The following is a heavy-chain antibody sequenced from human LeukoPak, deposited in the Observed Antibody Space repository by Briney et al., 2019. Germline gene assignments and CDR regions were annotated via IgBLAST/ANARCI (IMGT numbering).Heavy chain of an antibody. J-gene: IGHJ4*02. CDR1: GFTFSGSV. CDR2: IRSKANSYAT. Sequence: GGSPRLSCAASGFTFSGSVMHWVRQASGKGLGWVGRIRSKANSYATAYAAAVKGRFTITRDDSKNTAYLQMNSLKTEDTAVYYCTSHGYSSSWYIDYWGQGTLVTVSS. D-gene: IGHD6-13*01. V-gene: IGHV3-73*01. CDR3: TSHGYSSSWYIDY.